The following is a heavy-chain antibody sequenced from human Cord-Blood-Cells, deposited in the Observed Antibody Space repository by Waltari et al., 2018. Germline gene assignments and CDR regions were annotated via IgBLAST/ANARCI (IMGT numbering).Heavy chain of an antibody. D-gene: IGHD3-3*01. J-gene: IGHJ3*02. Sequence: QVQLQQWGAGLLKPSETLSLTCAVYGGCFSGYYWSWIRHPPGKGLEWIGEINHSGSTNYNPSLKSRVTISVDTSKNQFSLKLSSVTAADTAVYYCAGSLGSGYYVPDAFDIWGQGTMVTVSS. CDR3: AGSLGSGYYVPDAFDI. CDR2: INHSGST. CDR1: GGCFSGYY. V-gene: IGHV4-34*01.